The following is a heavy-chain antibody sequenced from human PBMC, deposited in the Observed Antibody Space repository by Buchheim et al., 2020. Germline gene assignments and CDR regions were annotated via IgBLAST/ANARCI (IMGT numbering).Heavy chain of an antibody. D-gene: IGHD3-3*01. V-gene: IGHV3-11*01. CDR3: ARDIEAYYDYWSGSPLGF. Sequence: QVHLMESGGGLVKPGGSLRLSCAASGFTFSDYYMSWIRQAPGKGLEWISYISSSSSTIYYADSVKGRFTISRDNAKSSLYLQMNSLRAEETAVYYCARDIEAYYDYWSGSPLGFWGQGTL. J-gene: IGHJ4*02. CDR1: GFTFSDYY. CDR2: ISSSSSTI.